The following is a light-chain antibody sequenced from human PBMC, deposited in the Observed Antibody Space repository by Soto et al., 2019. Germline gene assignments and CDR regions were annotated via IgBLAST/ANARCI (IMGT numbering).Light chain of an antibody. CDR1: QSISYW. CDR3: QEYNSYSRT. J-gene: IGKJ1*01. Sequence: DIQMTQSPSTLSASVGDRVTITCRASQSISYWLAWYQQKPGKAPKLLIYKASSLQRGVPSRFSGSGSGTEFTPTISSLQTDGFATYYCQEYNSYSRTFGQGTKVEIK. V-gene: IGKV1-5*03. CDR2: KAS.